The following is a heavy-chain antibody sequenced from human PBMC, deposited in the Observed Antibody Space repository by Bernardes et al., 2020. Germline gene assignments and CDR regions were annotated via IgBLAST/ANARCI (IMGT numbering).Heavy chain of an antibody. CDR2: INPNSGGT. CDR3: ARAQYSSSSSRWYYYYGMGV. CDR1: GYTFTGYY. D-gene: IGHD6-13*01. J-gene: IGHJ6*02. Sequence: ASVKVSCKASGYTFTGYYMHWVRQAPGQGLEWMGWINPNSGGTNYAQKFQGWVTMTRDTSISTAYMELSRLRSDDTAVYYCARAQYSSSSSRWYYYYGMGVWGQGTTVTVSS. V-gene: IGHV1-2*04.